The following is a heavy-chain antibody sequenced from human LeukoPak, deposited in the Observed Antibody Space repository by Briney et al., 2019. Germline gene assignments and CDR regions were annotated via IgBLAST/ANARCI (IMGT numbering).Heavy chain of an antibody. CDR1: GFXFNNAW. Sequence: GGSLRLSCAASGFXFNNAWITWVRQAPGKGLEWVGRIKRKTEGGTTDYAAPVKGRFTISRDDSKNTLYLQINSLKTEDTAIYYCTTDPDIDGGGCWGQGTLVTVSS. CDR3: TTDPDIDGGGC. D-gene: IGHD2-15*01. J-gene: IGHJ1*01. V-gene: IGHV3-15*01. CDR2: IKRKTEGGTT.